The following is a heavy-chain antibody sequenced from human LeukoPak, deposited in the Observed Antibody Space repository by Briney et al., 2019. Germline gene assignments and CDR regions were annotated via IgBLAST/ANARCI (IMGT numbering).Heavy chain of an antibody. CDR2: INHSGST. D-gene: IGHD3-16*01. V-gene: IGHV4-34*01. J-gene: IGHJ4*02. CDR3: ARGIRVSWGY. CDR1: GGSFSGYY. Sequence: SETLSLTCAGYGGSFSGYYWSWIRQPPGKGLEWIGEINHSGSTNYNPSLKSRLTISVHTSKNQFSLKLSSVTAADTAVYYCARGIRVSWGYWGQGTLVTVSS.